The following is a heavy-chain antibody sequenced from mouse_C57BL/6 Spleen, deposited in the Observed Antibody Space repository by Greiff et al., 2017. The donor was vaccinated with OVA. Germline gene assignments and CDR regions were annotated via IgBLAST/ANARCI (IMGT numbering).Heavy chain of an antibody. CDR3: TDGYYYY. J-gene: IGHJ2*01. V-gene: IGHV1-15*01. D-gene: IGHD2-3*01. CDR1: GYTFTDYE. Sequence: VQLQESGAELVRPGASVTLSCKASGYTFTDYEMHWVKQTPVHGLEWIGAIDPETGGTAYNQKFKGKAILTADKSASTAYMEIRSLTSKDAAVYYCTDGYYYYWGQGTTLTVSS. CDR2: IDPETGGT.